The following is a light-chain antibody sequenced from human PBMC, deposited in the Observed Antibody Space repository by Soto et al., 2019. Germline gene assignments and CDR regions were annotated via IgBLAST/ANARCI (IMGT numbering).Light chain of an antibody. CDR3: QQYGSSLWT. V-gene: IGKV3-20*01. Sequence: EIVGTKSPCTLSLSPGERATLSCRASQSVSSSYLAWYQQKPGQAPRLLIYGASSRATGIPDRFSGSGSGTDFTLTISRLEPEDFAVYYCQQYGSSLWTFGQGTKVDIK. J-gene: IGKJ1*01. CDR1: QSVSSSY. CDR2: GAS.